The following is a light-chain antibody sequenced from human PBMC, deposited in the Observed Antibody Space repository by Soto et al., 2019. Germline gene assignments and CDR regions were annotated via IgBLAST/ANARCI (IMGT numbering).Light chain of an antibody. J-gene: IGKJ1*01. CDR2: AAS. CDR3: QQYHDSPLM. V-gene: IGKV3-11*01. Sequence: EIVLTQSPATLSLSPGERATLSCRASQSVNSYLAWYQQKPGQAPRLLIYAASNRATGIPARFSASGSGTDFTLTISRLEPEDFGVYYCQQYHDSPLMFGQGTKVDI. CDR1: QSVNSY.